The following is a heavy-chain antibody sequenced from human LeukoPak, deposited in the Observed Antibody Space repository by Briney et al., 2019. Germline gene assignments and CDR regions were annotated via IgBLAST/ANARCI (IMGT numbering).Heavy chain of an antibody. Sequence: ASVKVSCKASGYTFTSYAMHWVRQAPGQRLEWMGWINAGNGNTNYAQKLQGRVTMTTDTSTSTAYMELRSLRSDDTAVYYCARPGNYGMDVWGQGTTVTVSS. CDR1: GYTFTSYA. D-gene: IGHD6-13*01. CDR3: ARPGNYGMDV. J-gene: IGHJ6*02. CDR2: INAGNGNT. V-gene: IGHV1-3*01.